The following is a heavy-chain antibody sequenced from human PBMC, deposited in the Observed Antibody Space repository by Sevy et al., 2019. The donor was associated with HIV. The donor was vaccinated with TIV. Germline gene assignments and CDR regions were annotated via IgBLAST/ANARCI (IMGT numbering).Heavy chain of an antibody. V-gene: IGHV4-34*01. J-gene: IGHJ5*02. CDR3: ARGDYYDSSGYSPTVKFDT. CDR1: GGSFSGYY. Sequence: SETLSLTCAVYGGSFSGYYWSWIRQPPGKGLEWIGEINHSGSTNYNPSLKSRVTISVDTSKNQFSLKLSSVTAADTAVYYCARGDYYDSSGYSPTVKFDTWGQGTLVTVSS. D-gene: IGHD3-22*01. CDR2: INHSGST.